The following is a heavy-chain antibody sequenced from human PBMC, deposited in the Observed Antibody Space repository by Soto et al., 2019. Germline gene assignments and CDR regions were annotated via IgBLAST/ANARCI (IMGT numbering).Heavy chain of an antibody. D-gene: IGHD6-13*01. CDR2: INPSGGST. J-gene: IGHJ3*02. V-gene: IGHV1-46*01. CDR1: GYTFTSYY. CDR3: ARGSKQQRTLFILPHDAFDI. Sequence: GASVKVSCKASGYTFTSYYMNWVRQAPGQGLEWMGIINPSGGSTSYAQKFQGRVTMTRDTSTSTVYMELSSLRSEDTAVYYCARGSKQQRTLFILPHDAFDIWGQGTMVTVS.